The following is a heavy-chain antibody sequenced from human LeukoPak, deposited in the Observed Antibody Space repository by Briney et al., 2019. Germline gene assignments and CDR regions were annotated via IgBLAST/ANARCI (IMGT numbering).Heavy chain of an antibody. CDR2: INPNSGGT. CDR3: ASRDPAEGFLQWLPDS. D-gene: IGHD3-3*01. Sequence: GASVKVSCKPSGYAFTGYYMHWVRQAPGQGLEWMGRINPNSGGTNYAQKFHDRVTMTRDTSISTAYMELRRLRSDDTAVYYCASRDPAEGFLQWLPDSWGQGTLVTVSS. J-gene: IGHJ4*02. CDR1: GYAFTGYY. V-gene: IGHV1-2*06.